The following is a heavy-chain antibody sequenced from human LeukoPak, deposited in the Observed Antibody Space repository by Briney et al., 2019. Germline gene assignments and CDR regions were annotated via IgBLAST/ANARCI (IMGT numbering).Heavy chain of an antibody. J-gene: IGHJ4*02. CDR3: AKEDYSGSYYDY. CDR1: GFTFSSYA. V-gene: IGHV3-30*02. CDR2: IRYDGSNK. D-gene: IGHD1-26*01. Sequence: GGSLRLSCAASGFTFSSYAMHWVRQAPGKGLEWVAFIRYDGSNKYYADSVKGRFTISRDNSKNTLYLQMNSLRAEDTAVYYCAKEDYSGSYYDYWGQGTLVTVSS.